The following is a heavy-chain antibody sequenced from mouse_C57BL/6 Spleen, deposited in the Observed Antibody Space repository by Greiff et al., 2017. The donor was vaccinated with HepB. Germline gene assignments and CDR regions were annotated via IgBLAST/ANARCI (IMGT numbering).Heavy chain of an antibody. D-gene: IGHD1-1*01. J-gene: IGHJ2*01. V-gene: IGHV14-2*01. CDR3: ARHLGSSTRYYFDY. CDR1: GFNIKDYY. Sequence: VQLQQSGAELVKPGASVKLSCTASGFNIKDYYMHWVKQRTEQGLEWIGRIDPEDGETKYAPEFQGKATITADTSSNTAYLQLSSLTSEDTAVYYCARHLGSSTRYYFDYWGQGTTLTVSS. CDR2: IDPEDGET.